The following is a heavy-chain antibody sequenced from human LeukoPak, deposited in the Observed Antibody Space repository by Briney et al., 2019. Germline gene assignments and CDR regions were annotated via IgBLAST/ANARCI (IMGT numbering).Heavy chain of an antibody. CDR3: ARHWGRPAAPG. CDR2: IDPNTGGT. J-gene: IGHJ3*01. CDR1: GFTFTGYY. V-gene: IGHV1-2*02. D-gene: IGHD3-16*01. Sequence: ASVKVSCKTSGFTFTGYYIYWVRQAPGQGVEWMGWIDPNTGGTNYAQKFQARVTMTRDTSISTAYMELSRLTSDDTAVYYCARHWGRPAAPGWGQGTLVTVSS.